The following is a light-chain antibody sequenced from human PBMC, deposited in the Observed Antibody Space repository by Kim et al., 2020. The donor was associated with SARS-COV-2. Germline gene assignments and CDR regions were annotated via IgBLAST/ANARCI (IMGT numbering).Light chain of an antibody. CDR3: AAWDDSLNVVV. CDR1: SSNLGSNT. J-gene: IGLJ2*01. CDR2: SYS. Sequence: GQRVTIYRPGSSSNLGSNTVNWYQQFPGMAPKLLINSYSQRPSGVPDRFSGSKSGTSASLAISGLQSGDEAEYYCAAWDDSLNVVVFGGGTQLTVL. V-gene: IGLV1-44*01.